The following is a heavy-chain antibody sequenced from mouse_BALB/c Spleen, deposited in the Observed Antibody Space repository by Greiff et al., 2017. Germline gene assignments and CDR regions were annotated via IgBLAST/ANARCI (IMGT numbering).Heavy chain of an antibody. CDR2: ISYSGST. J-gene: IGHJ3*01. D-gene: IGHD2-4*01. Sequence: EVQLQQSGPSLVKPSQTLSLTCSVTGDSITSGYWNWIRKFPGNKLEYMGYISYSGSTYYNPSLKSRISITRDTSKNQYYLQLNSVTTEDTATYYCARGDYYDYDWFAYWGQGTLVTVSA. V-gene: IGHV3-8*02. CDR1: GDSITSGY. CDR3: ARGDYYDYDWFAY.